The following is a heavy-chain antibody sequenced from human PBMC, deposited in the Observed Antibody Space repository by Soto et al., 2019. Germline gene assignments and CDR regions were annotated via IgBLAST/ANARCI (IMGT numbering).Heavy chain of an antibody. Sequence: QVQLVESGGGVVQPGRSLRLSCAASGFTFSTYGMHWVRQAPGKGLEWVAVTSYGAYNKYYADSVKGRFSISRDDSKNTLYLQMNSLRGEDTAVYYCARERYTSTWKLDYYYAMDVWGQGTTVTVSS. D-gene: IGHD6-13*01. V-gene: IGHV3-30*03. CDR2: TSYGAYNK. CDR3: ARERYTSTWKLDYYYAMDV. J-gene: IGHJ6*02. CDR1: GFTFSTYG.